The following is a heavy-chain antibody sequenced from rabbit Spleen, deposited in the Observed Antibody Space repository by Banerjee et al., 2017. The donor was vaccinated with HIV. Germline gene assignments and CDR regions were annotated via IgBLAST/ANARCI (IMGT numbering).Heavy chain of an antibody. CDR1: GFDFNNYY. J-gene: IGHJ6*01. CDR3: ARDAGRSSYYTDRLDL. V-gene: IGHV1S7*01. CDR2: TEPVFGTT. Sequence: QLLEESGGGLVQPGGSLTLSCKASGFDFNNYYMTWVRQAPGKGLEWIGLTEPVFGTTYYASWVNGRFTISSHNAQNTLYLQLKSLTAADTATYFCARDAGRSSYYTDRLDLWGQGTLVTVS. D-gene: IGHD8-1*01.